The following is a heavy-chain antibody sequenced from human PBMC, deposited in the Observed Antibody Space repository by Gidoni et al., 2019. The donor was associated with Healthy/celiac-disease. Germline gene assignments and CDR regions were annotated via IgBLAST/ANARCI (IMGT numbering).Heavy chain of an antibody. CDR3: ARVTSMVRGVQWGKYYYYYYGMDV. CDR2: ISYDGSNK. V-gene: IGHV3-30*04. J-gene: IGHJ6*02. D-gene: IGHD3-10*01. Sequence: QVQLVESGGGVVQPGRSLRLSCAASGFTFSSYAMHWVRQAPGKGLEWVAVISYDGSNKYYADSVKGRFTISRDNSKNTLYLQMNSLRAEDTAVYYCARVTSMVRGVQWGKYYYYYYGMDVWGQGTTVTVSS. CDR1: GFTFSSYA.